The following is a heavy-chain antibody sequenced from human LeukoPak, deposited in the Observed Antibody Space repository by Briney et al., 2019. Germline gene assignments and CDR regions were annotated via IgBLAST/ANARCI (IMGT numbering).Heavy chain of an antibody. D-gene: IGHD4-17*01. CDR1: GFTFSDHY. CDR2: ISSGGNTI. CDR3: ARVSRYGDYGEVDY. Sequence: GGSLRLSCAASGFTFSDHYMSWIRQAPGKGLEWVSYISSGGNTIYYADSVKGRFTISRDNAKNSLYLQMNSLRAEDTAVYYCARVSRYGDYGEVDYWGQGTLVTVSS. J-gene: IGHJ4*02. V-gene: IGHV3-11*01.